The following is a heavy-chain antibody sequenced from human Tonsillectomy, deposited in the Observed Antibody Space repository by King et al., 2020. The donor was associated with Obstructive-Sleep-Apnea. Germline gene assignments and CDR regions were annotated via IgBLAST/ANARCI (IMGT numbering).Heavy chain of an antibody. V-gene: IGHV3-9*01. J-gene: IGHJ4*02. CDR1: GFTFDDYA. CDR2: ISWNSGSI. CDR3: AKDIGGSGSHYFDY. D-gene: IGHD3-10*01. Sequence: VQLVESGGGLVQPGRSLRLSCAVSGFTFDDYAMHWVRQAPGKGLEWVSGISWNSGSIGYADSVKGRFSISRDNAKNALDLQMNSLRAEDTALYYCAKDIGGSGSHYFDYWGQGTLVTVSS.